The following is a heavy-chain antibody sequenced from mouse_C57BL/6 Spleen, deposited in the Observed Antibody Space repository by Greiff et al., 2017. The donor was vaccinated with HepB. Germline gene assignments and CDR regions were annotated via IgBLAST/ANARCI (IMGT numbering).Heavy chain of an antibody. CDR3: ARKTITTVVATDFDY. CDR2: IYPRSGNT. J-gene: IGHJ2*01. V-gene: IGHV1-81*01. CDR1: GYTFTSSG. D-gene: IGHD1-1*01. Sequence: QVQLQQSGAELARPGASVKLSCKASGYTFTSSGISWVKQRTGQGLEGIGEIYPRSGNTYYNEKFKGKATLTADKSSSTAYMELRSLTSEDSAVYFCARKTITTVVATDFDYWGQGTTLTVSS.